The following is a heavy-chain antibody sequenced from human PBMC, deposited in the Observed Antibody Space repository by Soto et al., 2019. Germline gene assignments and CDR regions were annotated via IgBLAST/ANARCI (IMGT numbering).Heavy chain of an antibody. CDR2: IYYSGST. CDR1: GGSISSGGYY. CDR3: ARGSRITIFGVVSSGYGMDV. D-gene: IGHD3-3*01. Sequence: SETLSLTCTVSGGSISSGGYYWSWIRQHPGKGLEWIGYIYYSGSTYYNPSLKSRVTISVDTSKNQFSLKLSSVTAADTAVYYCARGSRITIFGVVSSGYGMDVWGQGTTVTVSS. J-gene: IGHJ6*02. V-gene: IGHV4-31*03.